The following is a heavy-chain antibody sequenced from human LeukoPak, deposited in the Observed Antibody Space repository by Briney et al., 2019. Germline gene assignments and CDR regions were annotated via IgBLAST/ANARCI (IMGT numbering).Heavy chain of an antibody. CDR1: GYTFTSYD. J-gene: IGHJ4*02. CDR3: ARAVLFTYYGSGSYPNGPGSYFDY. D-gene: IGHD3-10*01. Sequence: GASVKVSCKASGYTFTSYDINWVRQATGQGLEWMGWMNPNSGNTGYAQKFQGRVTMTRNTSISTAYMELSSLRSEDTAVYYCARAVLFTYYGSGSYPNGPGSYFDYWGQGTLVTVSS. V-gene: IGHV1-8*01. CDR2: MNPNSGNT.